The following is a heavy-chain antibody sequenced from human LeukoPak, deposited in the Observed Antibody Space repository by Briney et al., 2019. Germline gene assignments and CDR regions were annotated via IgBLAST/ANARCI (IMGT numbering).Heavy chain of an antibody. J-gene: IGHJ2*01. V-gene: IGHV4-59*01. D-gene: IGHD6-13*01. Sequence: SETLSLTCSVSGGSISSYYWNWIRQPPGKGLEWIGYIYCSGSTNYNPSLKSRVTISVDTSKNQFSLKLSSVTAADTAVYYCARSGIAAAGISGGYFDLWGRGTLVTVSS. CDR2: IYCSGST. CDR3: ARSGIAAAGISGGYFDL. CDR1: GGSISSYY.